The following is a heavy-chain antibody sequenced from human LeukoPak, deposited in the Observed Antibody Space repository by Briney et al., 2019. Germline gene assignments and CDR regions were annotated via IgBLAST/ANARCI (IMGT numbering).Heavy chain of an antibody. Sequence: GGSLRLSCAASGFTFSDYYMSWIRQAPGKGLEWVSYISSSGSTIYYADSVKGRFTISRDNAKNSLYLQMNSLRAEDTAVYYCASPLLYDYVWGSYREYYFDYWGQGTLVTVSS. D-gene: IGHD3-16*02. J-gene: IGHJ4*02. CDR1: GFTFSDYY. CDR2: ISSSGSTI. V-gene: IGHV3-11*04. CDR3: ASPLLYDYVWGSYREYYFDY.